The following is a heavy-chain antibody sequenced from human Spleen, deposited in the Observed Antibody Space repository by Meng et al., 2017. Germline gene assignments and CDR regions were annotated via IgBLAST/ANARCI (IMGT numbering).Heavy chain of an antibody. V-gene: IGHV1-2*06. CDR3: ARDEDISAAGKLFGDY. J-gene: IGHJ4*02. CDR2: INPRRVNT. CDR1: GENVPDYI. D-gene: IGHD6-25*01. Sequence: HLVQVGADGKKPRASGNVSCMPSGENVPDYIIPWLGRAPGRGVEGKGRINPRRVNTHNAQKFQARVTMTGDTSISTAYMELIGLRSDDTAMYYCARDEDISAAGKLFGDYWGQGTLVTVSS.